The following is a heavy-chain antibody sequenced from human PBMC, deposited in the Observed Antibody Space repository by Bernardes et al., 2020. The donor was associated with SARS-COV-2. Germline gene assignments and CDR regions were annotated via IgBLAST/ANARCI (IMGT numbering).Heavy chain of an antibody. V-gene: IGHV3-23*01. CDR2: ISGSGGST. Sequence: GGSLRLSCAASGFTFSSYAMSWVRQAPGKGLEWVSAISGSGGSTYYADSVKGRFTISRDNSKNTLYLQMNSLRAEDTAVYYCVVWGGWYGGGDYWGQGPLVTVSS. CDR3: VVWGGWYGGGDY. CDR1: GFTFSSYA. D-gene: IGHD6-19*01. J-gene: IGHJ4*02.